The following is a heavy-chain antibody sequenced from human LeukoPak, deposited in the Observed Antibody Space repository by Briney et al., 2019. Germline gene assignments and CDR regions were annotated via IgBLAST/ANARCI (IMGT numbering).Heavy chain of an antibody. CDR3: ARGSVGNYFYYYYYYGMDV. CDR1: GYTFTSYD. CDR2: VNPNSGNT. D-gene: IGHD1-26*01. J-gene: IGHJ6*02. Sequence: GASVKVSCKASGYTFTSYDINWVRQATGQGLEWMGWVNPNSGNTGYAQKFQGRVTMTRNTSISTAYMELSSLRSEDTAVYYCARGSVGNYFYYYYYYGMDVWGQGTTVTVSS. V-gene: IGHV1-8*01.